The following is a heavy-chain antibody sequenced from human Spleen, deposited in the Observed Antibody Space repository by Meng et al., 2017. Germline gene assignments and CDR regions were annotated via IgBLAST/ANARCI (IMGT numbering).Heavy chain of an antibody. Sequence: GESLKISCAVSGFTVSSNYMSLVRQAPGKGLEWVSTLYSGGSTYYADSVKGGFTISRHNSNNTLYLHMNFLRPEDTAVYYCARGRRSGSYYDYWGQGTLVTVSS. J-gene: IGHJ4*02. CDR2: LYSGGST. CDR1: GFTVSSNY. D-gene: IGHD3-10*01. V-gene: IGHV3-53*04. CDR3: ARGRRSGSYYDY.